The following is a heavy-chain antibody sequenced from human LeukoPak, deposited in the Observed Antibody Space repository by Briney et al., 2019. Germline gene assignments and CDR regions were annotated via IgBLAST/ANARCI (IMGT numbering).Heavy chain of an antibody. Sequence: ASVKVSCKASGYTFTSYDINWVRQATGQGLEWMGWMNPNSGNTGYAQKFQGRVTITRNTSISTAYMELSSLRSEDTAVYYCARAFIGFGGYYHYYYMDVWGKGTTVTVSS. CDR3: ARAFIGFGGYYHYYYMDV. CDR2: MNPNSGNT. CDR1: GYTFTSYD. D-gene: IGHD3-16*01. J-gene: IGHJ6*03. V-gene: IGHV1-8*03.